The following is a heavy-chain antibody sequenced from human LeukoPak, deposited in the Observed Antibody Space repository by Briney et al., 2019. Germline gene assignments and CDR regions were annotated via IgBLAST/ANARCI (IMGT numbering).Heavy chain of an antibody. CDR2: INPNSGGT. CDR1: GYIFTGYY. D-gene: IGHD3-10*01. J-gene: IGHJ4*02. CDR3: ARELWFGEFYFDY. V-gene: IGHV1-2*02. Sequence: EASVKVSCKASGYIFTGYYMHWMRQAPGQGLEWMGWINPNSGGTNYAQKFQGRVTMTRDTFISAVYMELSRLRSDDTAVYYCARELWFGEFYFDYWGQGTLVTVSS.